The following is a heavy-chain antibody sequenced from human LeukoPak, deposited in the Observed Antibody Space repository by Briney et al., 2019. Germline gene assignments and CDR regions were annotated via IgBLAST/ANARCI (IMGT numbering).Heavy chain of an antibody. CDR2: INTDGSST. J-gene: IGHJ6*03. Sequence: GGSLRLSCAASGFTFSSYWMHWVRQAPGKGLVWVSRINTDGSSTSYADSVKGRFTISRDNAKNTLYLQMNSLRAEDTAVYYCARDGNSYDPYYYYMDVWGKGTTVTVSS. D-gene: IGHD5-18*01. V-gene: IGHV3-74*01. CDR3: ARDGNSYDPYYYYMDV. CDR1: GFTFSSYW.